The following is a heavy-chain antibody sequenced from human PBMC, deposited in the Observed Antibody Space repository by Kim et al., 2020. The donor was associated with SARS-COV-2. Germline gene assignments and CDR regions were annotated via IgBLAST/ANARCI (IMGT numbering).Heavy chain of an antibody. J-gene: IGHJ4*02. CDR1: GFTFSSYW. Sequence: LSLTCAASGFTFSSYWMSWVRQAPGKGLEWVANIKQDGSEKYYVDSVKGRFTISRDNAKNSLYLQMNSLRAEDTAVYYCASYDSSGYSEYYFDYWGQGTLVTVSS. CDR2: IKQDGSEK. CDR3: ASYDSSGYSEYYFDY. V-gene: IGHV3-7*03. D-gene: IGHD3-22*01.